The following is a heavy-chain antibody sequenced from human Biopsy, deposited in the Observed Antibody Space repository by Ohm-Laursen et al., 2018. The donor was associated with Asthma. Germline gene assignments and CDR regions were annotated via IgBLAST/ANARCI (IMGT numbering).Heavy chain of an antibody. Sequence: VTLSLTCRVYGGSISSFYWSWIRQSPEKGLEWMGYVYWTGSTNYNPSLKSRITMSVDTSKNRMFLELNSVTAADTAIYYCVRAVRNEQWLAPFDYWGQGKPVTVSS. J-gene: IGHJ4*02. CDR3: VRAVRNEQWLAPFDY. CDR1: GGSISSFY. D-gene: IGHD6-19*01. V-gene: IGHV4-59*01. CDR2: VYWTGST.